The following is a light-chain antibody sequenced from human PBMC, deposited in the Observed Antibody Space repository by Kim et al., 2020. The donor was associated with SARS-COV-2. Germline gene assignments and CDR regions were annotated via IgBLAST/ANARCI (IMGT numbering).Light chain of an antibody. CDR3: QTWGSGTVV. CDR1: NGHSTYA. V-gene: IGLV4-69*01. Sequence: SVKLTWTLSNGHSTYAIAWYQQQPDKSPRYLMTLYSDGRHVKGDGIPDRLSGSSSGPQRYLTISSLQSEDEADYYCQTWGSGTVVFGGGTQLTVL. CDR2: LYSDGRH. J-gene: IGLJ2*01.